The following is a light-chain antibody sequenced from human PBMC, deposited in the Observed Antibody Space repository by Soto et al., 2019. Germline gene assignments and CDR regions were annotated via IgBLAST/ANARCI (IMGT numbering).Light chain of an antibody. CDR1: SSNIGSNY. CDR2: RNN. V-gene: IGLV1-47*01. CDR3: AAWDDSLSGWV. Sequence: QSVLTQPPSASGTPGQRVTISCSGSSSNIGSNYVYWYQQLPGTAPKVLIYRNNERPSGVPDRVSGSKSGTSASLAISGLRSEDEADYYCAAWDDSLSGWVFGGGTKLTVL. J-gene: IGLJ3*02.